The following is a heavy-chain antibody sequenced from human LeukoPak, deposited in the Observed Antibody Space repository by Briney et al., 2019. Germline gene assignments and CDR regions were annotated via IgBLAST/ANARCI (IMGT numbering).Heavy chain of an antibody. CDR1: GFTFSSYA. V-gene: IGHV3-23*01. CDR3: AKDVVGATYIPWDY. CDR2: ISGSGGST. Sequence: GGSLRLSCAASGFTFSSYAMSWVRQAPGKGLEWVSAISGSGGSTYYADSVKGRFTISRDNSKNTLYLQMNSLRAGDTAVYYCAKDVVGATYIPWDYWGQGTLVTVSS. D-gene: IGHD1-26*01. J-gene: IGHJ4*02.